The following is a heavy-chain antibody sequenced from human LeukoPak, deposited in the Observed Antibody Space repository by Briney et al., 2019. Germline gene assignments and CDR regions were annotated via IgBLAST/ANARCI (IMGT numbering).Heavy chain of an antibody. CDR3: AKTCGGNCYSDFDY. CDR2: ISDSGGST. D-gene: IGHD2-15*01. CDR1: GFTFNSYS. V-gene: IGHV3-23*01. Sequence: PGGSLRLSCAASGFTFNSYSMNWVRQAPGKGLEWVSAISDSGGSTYYADSVKGRFTISRDNSKNTLYLQMNSLGAEDTAVYYCAKTCGGNCYSDFDYWGQGTLVTVSS. J-gene: IGHJ4*02.